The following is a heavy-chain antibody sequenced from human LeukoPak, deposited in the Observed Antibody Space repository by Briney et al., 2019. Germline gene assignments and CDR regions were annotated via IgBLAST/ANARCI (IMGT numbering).Heavy chain of an antibody. CDR3: ARGPSRENC. D-gene: IGHD3-10*01. CDR1: GFTVSSNY. Sequence: GGSLRLSCAASGFTVSSNYMTWVRQAPGKGLEWVSVIYSGGSTYYADSVKDRFTIPRDNSKNTLYLQMNSLSAEDTAVYYCARGPSRENCWGQGTLVTVSS. CDR2: IYSGGST. V-gene: IGHV3-66*01. J-gene: IGHJ4*02.